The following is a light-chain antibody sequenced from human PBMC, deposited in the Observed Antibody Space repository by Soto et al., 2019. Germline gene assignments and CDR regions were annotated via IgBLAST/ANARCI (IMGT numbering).Light chain of an antibody. CDR3: QQYNNWTHT. Sequence: EIVMTQSPATLSLSPGGRATLSCRASQSVSSKLAWFQQKPGQAPSLVIYGVSTRATGVPVRFSVSGSGTEFTLTIDSLQYEDFAVYYGQQYNNWTHTFGQGTKVDIK. CDR1: QSVSSK. J-gene: IGKJ2*01. CDR2: GVS. V-gene: IGKV3-15*01.